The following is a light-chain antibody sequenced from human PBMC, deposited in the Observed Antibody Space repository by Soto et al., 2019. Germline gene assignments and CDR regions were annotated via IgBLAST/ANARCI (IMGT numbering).Light chain of an antibody. CDR2: DVS. CDR3: SSYTSSSTL. Sequence: QSALTQPASMSGSPGQSIAISCTGTSSDVGGYTYVSWYQQHPGKAPKLMIYDVSNRPSGVSNRFSGSKSGNTASLTISGFKAEDEADYYCSSYTSSSTLFGGGTKLTVL. V-gene: IGLV2-14*01. J-gene: IGLJ2*01. CDR1: SSDVGGYTY.